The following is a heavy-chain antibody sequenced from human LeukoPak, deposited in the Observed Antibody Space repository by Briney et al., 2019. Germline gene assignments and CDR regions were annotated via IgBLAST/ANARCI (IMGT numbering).Heavy chain of an antibody. D-gene: IGHD3-16*01. CDR3: ARSLGDD. CDR1: GLTFSNYW. Sequence: GGSLRLSCAASGLTFSNYWMTWVRQAPGKGLEWVASINQYGSEKYYVDSVKGRFTISRDNAKNSVSLQMNSLRAEDTAVYCCARSLGDDWGQGTLVTVSS. CDR2: INQYGSEK. J-gene: IGHJ4*02. V-gene: IGHV3-7*01.